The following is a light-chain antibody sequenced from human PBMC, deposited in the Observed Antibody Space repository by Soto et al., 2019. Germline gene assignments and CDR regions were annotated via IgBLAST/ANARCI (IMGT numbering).Light chain of an antibody. J-gene: IGLJ3*02. V-gene: IGLV1-44*01. CDR2: SNN. Sequence: QSVLTQPHSASGTPGQRVTISCSGSSSNIGSNTVNWYQQLPGTAPKLLIYSNNQRPSGVPDRFSGSKSGTSASLAISGLQSEDEDDYYCVAWDDSLNGRVFGGGTKLTVL. CDR1: SSNIGSNT. CDR3: VAWDDSLNGRV.